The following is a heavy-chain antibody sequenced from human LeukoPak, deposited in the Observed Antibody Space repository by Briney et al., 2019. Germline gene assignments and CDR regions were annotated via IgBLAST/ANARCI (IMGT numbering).Heavy chain of an antibody. D-gene: IGHD6-13*01. CDR2: IYSGGGA. J-gene: IGHJ4*02. V-gene: IGHV3-53*01. Sequence: GGSLRLFCAASGFTFGTYAMSWVRRAPGKGLECVSVIYSGGGAYYADSVKGRFTISRDNSKNTLYLQMNSLRAEDTAVYYCATGAAALDYWGQGTLVTVSS. CDR1: GFTFGTYA. CDR3: ATGAAALDY.